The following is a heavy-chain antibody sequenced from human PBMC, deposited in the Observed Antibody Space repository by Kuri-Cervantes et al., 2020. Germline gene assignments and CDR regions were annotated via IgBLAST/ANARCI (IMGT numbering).Heavy chain of an antibody. Sequence: GESLKISCAASGFTFSSYGMHWVRQAPGKGLEWVAVIWYDGSNKYYADSVKGRFTISRDNSKNTLYLQMNSLRAEDTAVYYCTTVWDHTGPFDYWGQGTLVTVSS. V-gene: IGHV3-33*01. CDR3: TTVWDHTGPFDY. CDR1: GFTFSSYG. D-gene: IGHD1-26*01. J-gene: IGHJ4*02. CDR2: IWYDGSNK.